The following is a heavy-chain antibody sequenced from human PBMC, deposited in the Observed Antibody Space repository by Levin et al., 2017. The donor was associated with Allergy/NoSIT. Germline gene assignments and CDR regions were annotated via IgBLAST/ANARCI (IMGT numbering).Heavy chain of an antibody. J-gene: IGHJ4*02. V-gene: IGHV3-21*01. CDR3: ARGPPTIIVATIHGPHDY. CDR2: ISSSSSHI. D-gene: IGHD5-12*01. CDR1: GFTFSSYS. Sequence: GGSLRLSCAASGFTFSSYSINWVRQAPGKGLEWVSSISSSSSHIYYADSVKGRFTISRDNAKNSLYLQMNSLRAEDTAVYYCARGPPTIIVATIHGPHDYWGQGTLVTVSS.